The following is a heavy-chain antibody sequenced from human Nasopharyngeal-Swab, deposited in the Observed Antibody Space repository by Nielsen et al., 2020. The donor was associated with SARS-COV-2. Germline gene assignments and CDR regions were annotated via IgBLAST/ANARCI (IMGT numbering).Heavy chain of an antibody. CDR1: GGSTSSYY. D-gene: IGHD3-10*01. CDR2: IYYSGST. V-gene: IGHV4-59*08. Sequence: SQTLSPTCPVSGGSTSSYYWSWIRQLPGKGLEWIGYIYYSGSTNYNPSPKSRVTISVDTSKNQFSLKLSSVTAADTAVYYCARVTAHGDYYYYYGMDVWGQGTTVTVSS. CDR3: ARVTAHGDYYYYYGMDV. J-gene: IGHJ6*02.